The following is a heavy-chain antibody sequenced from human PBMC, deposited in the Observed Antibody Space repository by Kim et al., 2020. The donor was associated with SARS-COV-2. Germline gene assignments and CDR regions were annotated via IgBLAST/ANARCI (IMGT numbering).Heavy chain of an antibody. CDR1: GGSTSSGGYC. D-gene: IGHD3-3*01. CDR2: IYYSGST. CDR3: ARDPSVEPTIFGVVQSYGMDV. Sequence: SETLSLTCSVSGGSTSSGGYCWSWIRQHPGKGLEWIGCIYYSGSTYYNSSLKSRLTISVDTSKNQFSLKLSSVTAADTAVYYCARDPSVEPTIFGVVQSYGMDVWGQGTTVTVSS. V-gene: IGHV4-31*03. J-gene: IGHJ6*02.